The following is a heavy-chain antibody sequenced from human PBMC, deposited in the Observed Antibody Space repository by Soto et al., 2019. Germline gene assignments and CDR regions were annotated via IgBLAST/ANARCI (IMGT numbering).Heavy chain of an antibody. CDR3: WASKGHFWSGSAFDY. Sequence: EVQLLESGGGLVQPGGSLRLSCAASGFTFSSYAMSWVRQAPGKGLEWVSAISGSGGSTYYADSVKGRFTISRDNSKNTLYLQMNSLRAEDTAVYYCWASKGHFWSGSAFDYWGQGTLVTVSS. D-gene: IGHD3-3*02. J-gene: IGHJ4*02. CDR2: ISGSGGST. CDR1: GFTFSSYA. V-gene: IGHV3-23*01.